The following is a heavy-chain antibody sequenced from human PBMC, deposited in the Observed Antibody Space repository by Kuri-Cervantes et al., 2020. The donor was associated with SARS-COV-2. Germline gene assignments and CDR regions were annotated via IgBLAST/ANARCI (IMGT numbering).Heavy chain of an antibody. D-gene: IGHD3-10*01. Sequence: GGSLRLSCAASGFTFSSYAMHWVRQAPGKGLEWVAVISYDGSNKYYADSVKGRFTISRDDSKNTLYLQMDSLRDDDTAVYYCARDGITYGSGSSEGYYYYGMDVWGQGTTVTVSS. CDR2: ISYDGSNK. CDR3: ARDGITYGSGSSEGYYYYGMDV. V-gene: IGHV3-30*04. CDR1: GFTFSSYA. J-gene: IGHJ6*02.